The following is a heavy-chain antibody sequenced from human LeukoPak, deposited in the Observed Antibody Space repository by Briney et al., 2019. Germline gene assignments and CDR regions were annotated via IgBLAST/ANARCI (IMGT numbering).Heavy chain of an antibody. V-gene: IGHV3-23*01. CDR2: ISGSAGST. J-gene: IGHJ4*02. D-gene: IGHD4-17*01. Sequence: GGSLRLSCAASGFTFSSYAMSWVRQAPGKGLEWVSAISGSAGSTYYADSVEGRFTISRDNSKNTLYLQMNSLRAEDTAVYYCAKWTLRSMTFDYWGQGTLVTVSS. CDR3: AKWTLRSMTFDY. CDR1: GFTFSSYA.